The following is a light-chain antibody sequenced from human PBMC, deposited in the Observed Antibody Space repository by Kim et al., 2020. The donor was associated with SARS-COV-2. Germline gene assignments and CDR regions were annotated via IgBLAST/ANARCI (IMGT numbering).Light chain of an antibody. CDR1: QSIRSI. J-gene: IGKJ2*01. CDR3: QQKNNRQPMYT. CDR2: GAS. Sequence: QGAISAISRRASQSIRSILVCDQPKTGQSPRTIINGASTRATGIPARFSGSWSATEFTLTNSNLQSEEFAVYDCQQKNNRQPMYTFGQGTTLEIK. V-gene: IGKV3-15*01.